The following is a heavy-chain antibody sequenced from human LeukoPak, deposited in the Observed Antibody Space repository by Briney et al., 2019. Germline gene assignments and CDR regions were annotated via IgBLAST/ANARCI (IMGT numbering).Heavy chain of an antibody. V-gene: IGHV4-59*01. J-gene: IGHJ6*02. CDR3: ARDGPKGGMDV. Sequence: SETLSLTCTVSGGSISSYYWSWIRQPPGKGLEWIGYIYYSGSTNYNPSLKSRVTISVDTSKNQFSLKLSSVTAADTAVYYCARDGPKGGMDVWGQGTTATVSS. CDR1: GGSISSYY. CDR2: IYYSGST.